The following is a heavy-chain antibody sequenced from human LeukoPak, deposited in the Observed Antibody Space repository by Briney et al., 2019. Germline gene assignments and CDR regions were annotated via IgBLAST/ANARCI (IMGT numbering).Heavy chain of an antibody. Sequence: GGSLRLSCAASGFTFSSYAMSWVRQAPGKGLEWVSAISGSGGSTYYADSVKGRFTISRDNSKNMLYLQMNSLRAEDTAVYYCANINGGSYRGTDYWGQGTLVTVSS. CDR3: ANINGGSYRGTDY. CDR1: GFTFSSYA. V-gene: IGHV3-23*01. J-gene: IGHJ4*02. D-gene: IGHD1-26*01. CDR2: ISGSGGST.